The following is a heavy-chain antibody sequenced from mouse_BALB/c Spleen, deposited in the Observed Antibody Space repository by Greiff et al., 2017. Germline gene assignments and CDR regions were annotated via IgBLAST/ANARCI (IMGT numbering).Heavy chain of an antibody. V-gene: IGHV3-2*02. Sequence: EVKLQESGPGLVKPSQSLSLTCTVTGYSITSDYAWNWIRQFPGNKLEWMGYISYSGSTSYNPSLKSRISITRDTSKNQFFLQLNSVTTEDTATYYCARKGTVNWYFDVWGAGTTVTVSS. D-gene: IGHD1-1*01. CDR2: ISYSGST. J-gene: IGHJ1*01. CDR3: ARKGTVNWYFDV. CDR1: GYSITSDYA.